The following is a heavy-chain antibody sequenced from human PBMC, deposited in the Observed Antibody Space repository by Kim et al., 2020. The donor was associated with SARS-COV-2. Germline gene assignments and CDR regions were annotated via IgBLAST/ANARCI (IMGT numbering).Heavy chain of an antibody. Sequence: GGSLRLSCTASGFTFSSYAMHWVRQAPGKGLEWVAFISYDGSNTHYADSVKGRFTISRDNSKNTLYLQMNSLRAEDTAVYYCAKEGSGSTAVGALSAFDIWGQGTMVTVSS. D-gene: IGHD1-26*01. CDR3: AKEGSGSTAVGALSAFDI. J-gene: IGHJ3*02. CDR2: ISYDGSNT. V-gene: IGHV3-30-3*01. CDR1: GFTFSSYA.